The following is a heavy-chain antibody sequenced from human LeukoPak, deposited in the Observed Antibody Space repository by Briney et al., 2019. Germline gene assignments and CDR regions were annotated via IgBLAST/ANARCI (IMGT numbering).Heavy chain of an antibody. V-gene: IGHV1-2*06. D-gene: IGHD3-16*02. J-gene: IGHJ4*02. CDR2: INPNRGGP. CDR1: GYTFTAYD. Sequence: GASVKVSCNASGYTFTAYDMHWVRQAPGQGLEWMGRINPNRGGPTYAQHFQGRVTMTRDTSISTAYLELSSLRPDDTAMYYCARGPYDYVWGNYRYTAASFDYWGQGTLVTVSS. CDR3: ARGPYDYVWGNYRYTAASFDY.